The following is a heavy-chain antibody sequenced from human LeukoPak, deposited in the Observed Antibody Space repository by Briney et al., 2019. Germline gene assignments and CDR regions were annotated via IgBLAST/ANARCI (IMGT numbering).Heavy chain of an antibody. D-gene: IGHD4/OR15-4a*01. CDR2: IYYSGST. J-gene: IGHJ3*02. CDR1: GGSISSYY. Sequence: SETLSLTCTVSGGSISSYYWSRIRQPPGKGLEWIGYIYYSGSTNYNPSLKSRVTISVDTSKNQFSLKLSSVTAADTAVYYCARESNFDAFDIWGQGTMVTVSS. V-gene: IGHV4-59*01. CDR3: ARESNFDAFDI.